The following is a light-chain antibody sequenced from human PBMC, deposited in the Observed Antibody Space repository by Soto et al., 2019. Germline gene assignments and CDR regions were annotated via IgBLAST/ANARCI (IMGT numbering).Light chain of an antibody. Sequence: EIVMTQSPATLSVSPGEGATLSCRASQSVSSKLAWYQQKPGQAPRLLIYGASTRATGIPARFSGSGSGTEFTLIISSLQSEDSAVYFCQQYNNWPPVTFGPGTKVDIK. J-gene: IGKJ3*01. CDR2: GAS. CDR3: QQYNNWPPVT. V-gene: IGKV3-15*01. CDR1: QSVSSK.